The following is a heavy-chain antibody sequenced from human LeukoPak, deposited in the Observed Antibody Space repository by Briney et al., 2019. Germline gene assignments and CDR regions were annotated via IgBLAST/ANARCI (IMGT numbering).Heavy chain of an antibody. V-gene: IGHV1-46*01. D-gene: IGHD6-6*01. CDR3: ARDQEYSTNWFDP. J-gene: IGHJ5*02. CDR2: INPSGGST. CDR1: GYTFTSYD. Sequence: ASVKVSCKASGYTFTSYDINWVRQATGQGLEWMGIINPSGGSTSYAQKFQGRVTMTRDTSTSTVYMELSSLRSEDTAVYYCARDQEYSTNWFDPWGQGTLVTVSS.